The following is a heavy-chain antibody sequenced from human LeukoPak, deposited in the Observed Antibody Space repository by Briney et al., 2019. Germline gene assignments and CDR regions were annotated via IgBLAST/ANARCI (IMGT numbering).Heavy chain of an antibody. CDR3: AKGFRMTTVTTVDY. CDR2: IWYDGSNK. CDR1: GFTFSSYG. Sequence: GRSLRLSCAASGFTFSSYGMHWVRQAPGKGLEWVAVIWYDGSNKYYADSVKVRFTISRDNSKNTLYLQMNSLRAEDTAVYYCAKGFRMTTVTTVDYWGQGTLVTVSS. J-gene: IGHJ4*02. V-gene: IGHV3-33*06. D-gene: IGHD4-11*01.